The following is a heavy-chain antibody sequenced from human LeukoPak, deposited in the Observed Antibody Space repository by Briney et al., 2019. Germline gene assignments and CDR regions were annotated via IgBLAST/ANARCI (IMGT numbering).Heavy chain of an antibody. D-gene: IGHD6-19*01. CDR2: INTNTGNP. CDR1: GYTFTRYA. CDR3: AREAEVEQWLVYDAFDI. Sequence: ASVRVSCKASGYTFTRYAMNWVRQAPGQGLEWMGWINTNTGNPTYAQGFTGRFVFSLDTSVSTAYLQISSLKAEDTAVYYCAREAEVEQWLVYDAFDIWGQGTMVTVSS. V-gene: IGHV7-4-1*02. J-gene: IGHJ3*02.